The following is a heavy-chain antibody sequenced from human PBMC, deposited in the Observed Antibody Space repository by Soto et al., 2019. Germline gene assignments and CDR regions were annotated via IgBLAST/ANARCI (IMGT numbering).Heavy chain of an antibody. CDR3: ARIYRRDGNKYADY. V-gene: IGHV3-48*02. CDR2: ISASSTTV. D-gene: IGHD3-16*02. CDR1: GFTFSSFN. Sequence: EVQLVESGGGLVQPGESLRLFCAASGFTFSSFNMHWVRQAPGKGLEWVSYISASSTTVYYADSVKGRFTISRDNAKNSLYLQMNSLRDEDTAVYYCARIYRRDGNKYADYWGQGTLVTVSS. J-gene: IGHJ4*02.